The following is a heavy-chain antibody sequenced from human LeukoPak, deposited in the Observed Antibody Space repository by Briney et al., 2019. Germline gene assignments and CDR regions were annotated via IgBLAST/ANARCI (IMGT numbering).Heavy chain of an antibody. CDR3: ARGGCSSSWCAFDI. V-gene: IGHV4-59*01. Sequence: SETLSLTCTVSGGSISSYYWSWIRQPPGKGLEWIGYIYYSGSTNYNPSLKSRATISVDTSKNQFSLKLSSVTAADTAVYYCARGGCSSSWCAFDIWGQGTMVTVSS. CDR1: GGSISSYY. J-gene: IGHJ3*02. CDR2: IYYSGST. D-gene: IGHD6-13*01.